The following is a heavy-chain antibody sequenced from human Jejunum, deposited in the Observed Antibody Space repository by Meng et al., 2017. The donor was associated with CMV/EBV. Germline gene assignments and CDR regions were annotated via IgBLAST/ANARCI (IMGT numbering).Heavy chain of an antibody. CDR1: TVSDYV. D-gene: IGHD3-9*01. Sequence: TVSDYVMHWVRQAPGKGLEHGSLISSNGGSVYYEEAVKGRFTIYRDNSKNTLYLQMGSLRAEDMAVYYCARDGATGYFGDYFFDYWGQGTLVTVSS. J-gene: IGHJ4*02. CDR3: ARDGATGYFGDYFFDY. CDR2: ISSNGGSV. V-gene: IGHV3-64*02.